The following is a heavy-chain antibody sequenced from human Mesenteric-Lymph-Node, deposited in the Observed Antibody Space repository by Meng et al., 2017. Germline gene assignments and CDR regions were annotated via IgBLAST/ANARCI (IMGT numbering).Heavy chain of an antibody. D-gene: IGHD2-2*01. Sequence: GGSLRLSCAASGFTFSSYWMSWVRQAPGKGLEWVSSISSSSSYIYYADSVKGRFTISRDNAKNSLYLQMNSLRAEDTAVYYCARDLEVPAAMFAEAQVVPSYFDYWGQGTLVTVSS. CDR3: ARDLEVPAAMFAEAQVVPSYFDY. CDR2: ISSSSSYI. J-gene: IGHJ4*02. V-gene: IGHV3-21*01. CDR1: GFTFSSYW.